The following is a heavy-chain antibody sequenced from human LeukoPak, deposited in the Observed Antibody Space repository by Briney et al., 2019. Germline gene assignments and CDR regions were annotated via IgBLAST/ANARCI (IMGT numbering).Heavy chain of an antibody. CDR2: INPNSGGT. CDR3: AKARFLEWSDAFDI. J-gene: IGHJ3*02. D-gene: IGHD3-3*01. V-gene: IGHV1-2*02. CDR1: GYTFTGYY. Sequence: GASVKVFCKASGYTFTGYYMHWVRQAPGQGLEWMGWINPNSGGTNYAQKFQGRVTMTRDTSISTAYMELSRLRSDDTAVYYCAKARFLEWSDAFDIWGQGTMVTVSS.